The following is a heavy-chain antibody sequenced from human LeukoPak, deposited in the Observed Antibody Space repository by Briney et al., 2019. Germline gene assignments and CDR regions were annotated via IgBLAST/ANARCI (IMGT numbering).Heavy chain of an antibody. CDR3: AKQLRPDDY. CDR2: IRSKANSYAT. J-gene: IGHJ4*02. D-gene: IGHD5-12*01. CDR1: EFTFSGSA. Sequence: GGSLRLSCAASEFTFSGSAMHWVRQASGKGLEWVGRIRSKANSYATAYAASVKGRFTISRDDSKNTAYLQMNSLRAGDTAIYYCAKQLRPDDYWGQGTLVTVSS. V-gene: IGHV3-73*01.